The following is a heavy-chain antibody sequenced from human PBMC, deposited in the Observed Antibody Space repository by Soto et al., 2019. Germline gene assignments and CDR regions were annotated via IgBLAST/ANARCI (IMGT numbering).Heavy chain of an antibody. Sequence: GASVKVSCKASGGTFSSYAISWVRQAPGQGLEWMGGIIPIFGTANYAQKFQGRVTITADESTSTAYMELSSLRSEDTAVYYCARGGYCSSTSCSNYYYGMDVWGQGTTVTVSS. V-gene: IGHV1-69*13. J-gene: IGHJ6*02. CDR3: ARGGYCSSTSCSNYYYGMDV. CDR2: IIPIFGTA. CDR1: GGTFSSYA. D-gene: IGHD2-2*01.